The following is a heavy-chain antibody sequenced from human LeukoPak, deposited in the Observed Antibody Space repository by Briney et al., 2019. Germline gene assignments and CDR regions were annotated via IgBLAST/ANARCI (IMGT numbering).Heavy chain of an antibody. D-gene: IGHD3-3*01. J-gene: IGHJ6*02. CDR3: ARVRRVYDFWSGPNGYYYYGMDV. V-gene: IGHV3-21*01. Sequence: GGSLRLSCAASGFTFSSYSMNWVRQAPGKGLEWVSSISSSSSYIYYADSVKGRFTISRDNAKNSLYLQMNSLRAEDTAVYYCARVRRVYDFWSGPNGYYYYGMDVWGQGTTVTVSS. CDR1: GFTFSSYS. CDR2: ISSSSSYI.